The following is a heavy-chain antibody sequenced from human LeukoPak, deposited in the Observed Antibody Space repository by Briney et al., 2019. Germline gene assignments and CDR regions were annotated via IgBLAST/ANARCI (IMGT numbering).Heavy chain of an antibody. CDR3: AKLCGAVLLWFGAYMDV. Sequence: GGSLRLSCAASGFTFSSYSMNLVRQAPGKGLEWVSYISSSSSTIYYADSVKGRFTISRDNAKNSLYLQMNSLRGEDTAVYYCAKLCGAVLLWFGAYMDVWGQGTTVTVPS. D-gene: IGHD3-10*01. CDR1: GFTFSSYS. V-gene: IGHV3-48*01. J-gene: IGHJ6*03. CDR2: ISSSSSTI.